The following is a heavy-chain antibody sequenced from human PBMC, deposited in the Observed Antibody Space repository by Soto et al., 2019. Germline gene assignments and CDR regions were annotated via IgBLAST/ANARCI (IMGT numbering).Heavy chain of an antibody. Sequence: SGATLVDPTQTLTLTCTFSGFSLSPRGLCVCWTRQPPGKALEWLALIYWDDDKRYSPSLKSRLTITKDTSKNQVVLTMTNMDPVDTATYYCAHSAWNDFWSGYLNWGQGTLVTFSS. CDR2: IYWDDDK. J-gene: IGHJ4*02. CDR1: GFSLSPRGLC. V-gene: IGHV2-5*02. D-gene: IGHD3-3*01. CDR3: AHSAWNDFWSGYLN.